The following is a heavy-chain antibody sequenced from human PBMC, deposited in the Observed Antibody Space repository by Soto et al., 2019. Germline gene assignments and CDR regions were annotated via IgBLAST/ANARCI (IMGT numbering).Heavy chain of an antibody. V-gene: IGHV1-69*12. J-gene: IGHJ6*02. CDR1: GGTFSSYA. CDR3: ARVGYCSGGSCYSSYYYYGMDV. Sequence: QVQLVQSGAEVKKPGSSVKVSCKASGGTFSSYAISWVRQAPGQGLEWMGGIIPIFGTANYAQKFQGRVTITADESTSTAYRELSSLRSEDTAVYYCARVGYCSGGSCYSSYYYYGMDVWGQGTTVTVSS. CDR2: IIPIFGTA. D-gene: IGHD2-15*01.